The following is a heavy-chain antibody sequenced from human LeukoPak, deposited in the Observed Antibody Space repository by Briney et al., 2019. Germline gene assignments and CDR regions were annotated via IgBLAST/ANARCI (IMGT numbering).Heavy chain of an antibody. Sequence: QPGGSLRLSCAASGFTFSSYAMHWVRQAPGKGLEWVAVISYDGSNKYYADSVKGRSTISRDNSKNTLYLQMNSLRAGDTAVYYCARNEFEGATPDYWGQGTLVTVSS. D-gene: IGHD1-26*01. CDR1: GFTFSSYA. CDR3: ARNEFEGATPDY. V-gene: IGHV3-30*04. J-gene: IGHJ4*02. CDR2: ISYDGSNK.